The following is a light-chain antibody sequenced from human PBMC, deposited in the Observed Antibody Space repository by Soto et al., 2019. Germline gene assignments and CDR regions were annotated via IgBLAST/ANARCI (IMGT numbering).Light chain of an antibody. CDR1: QSISSY. CDR3: QHSYSTSRT. J-gene: IGKJ1*01. CDR2: AAS. V-gene: IGKV1-39*01. Sequence: DIQMTHSPSSLSASVGDRVTITCRASQSISSYLSWYQQKPGKAPKLLIYAASSLQSGVPSRFSGSGSGTDFTLTISSLQPEDFATYYCQHSYSTSRTFAQGIKVAIK.